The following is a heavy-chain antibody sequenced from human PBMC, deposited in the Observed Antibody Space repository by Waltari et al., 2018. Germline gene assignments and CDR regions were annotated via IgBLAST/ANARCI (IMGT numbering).Heavy chain of an antibody. V-gene: IGHV3-7*01. CDR2: IKKVGVEK. CDR3: ARERGYCGGDCYKNLDS. D-gene: IGHD2-21*01. J-gene: IGHJ4*02. CDR1: GLHFTDHG. Sequence: VQLEEYGGGLANSEGSLRLSCATFGLHFTDHGLPRVHQAPGKGLGWCDNIKKVGVEKYYVDSLKGRFTVSRDNAKNSLYVQMSRLRAEDTAVYYCARERGYCGGDCYKNLDSWGQGTLVAVSS.